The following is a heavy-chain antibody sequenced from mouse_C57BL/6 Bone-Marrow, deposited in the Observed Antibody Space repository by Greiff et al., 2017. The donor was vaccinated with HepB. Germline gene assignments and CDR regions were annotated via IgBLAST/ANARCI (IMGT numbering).Heavy chain of an antibody. Sequence: EVQLQQSGPGLVKPSQSLSLTCSVTGYSITSGYYWNWIRQFPGNKLEWMGYISYDGSNNYNPSLKNRISITRDTSKNQFFLKLNSVTTEDTATYYCAREEFITTVGFAYWGQGTLVTVSA. CDR1: GYSITSGYY. J-gene: IGHJ3*01. CDR3: AREEFITTVGFAY. D-gene: IGHD1-1*01. CDR2: ISYDGSN. V-gene: IGHV3-6*01.